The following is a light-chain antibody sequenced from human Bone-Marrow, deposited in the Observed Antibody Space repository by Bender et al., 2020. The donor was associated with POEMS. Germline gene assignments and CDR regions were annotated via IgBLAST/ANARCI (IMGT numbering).Light chain of an antibody. CDR1: SSDVGSYNL. CDR2: DVS. J-gene: IGLJ3*02. CDR3: TSYTSSSTWV. V-gene: IGLV2-14*02. Sequence: QSALTQPASVSGSPGQSITISCTGTSSDVGSYNLVSWYQQHPGKAPKLMIYDVSSRPSGVSHRFSGSRSANTASLTISGLQAEDEADYYCTSYTSSSTWVFGGGTKLTVL.